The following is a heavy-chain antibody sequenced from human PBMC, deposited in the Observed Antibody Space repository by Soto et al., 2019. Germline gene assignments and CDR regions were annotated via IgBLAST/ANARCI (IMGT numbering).Heavy chain of an antibody. CDR1: GYSFTSYW. Sequence: PGESLKISCKGSGYSFTSYWIGWVRQMPGKGLEWMGIIYPGDSDTRYSPSFQGQVTISADKSISTAYLQWSSLKASDTAMYYCARLREELYYYDSSGYFLGTGISCFDPWGQGTLVTVSS. CDR2: IYPGDSDT. D-gene: IGHD3-22*01. J-gene: IGHJ5*02. CDR3: ARLREELYYYDSSGYFLGTGISCFDP. V-gene: IGHV5-51*01.